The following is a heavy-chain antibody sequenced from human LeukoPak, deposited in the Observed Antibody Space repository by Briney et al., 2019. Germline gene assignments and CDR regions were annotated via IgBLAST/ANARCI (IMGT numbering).Heavy chain of an antibody. Sequence: PGGSLRLSCAASGFTVSSKYMSWVRQAPGKGLEWVSVIYSGGSTDYADSVKGRFTISRDNSENTLHLQMNSLRAEDTAVYYCARIPKSTYFDYWGQGTLITLSS. V-gene: IGHV3-53*01. J-gene: IGHJ4*02. CDR1: GFTVSSKY. CDR2: IYSGGST. CDR3: ARIPKSTYFDY. D-gene: IGHD5/OR15-5a*01.